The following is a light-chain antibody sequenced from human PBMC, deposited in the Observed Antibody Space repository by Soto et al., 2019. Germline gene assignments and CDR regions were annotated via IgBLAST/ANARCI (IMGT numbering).Light chain of an antibody. V-gene: IGLV1-51*02. J-gene: IGLJ1*01. Sequence: QSMLTQPPSLSAAPGQKVTISCSGRSSNIESNYVSWFQQPPGTAPNLLIYENNKRPSGIPDRFSASKSGTSATLVITGLQTGDEADYFCGAWDISLSAYVFGTGTKLTV. CDR1: SSNIESNY. CDR3: GAWDISLSAYV. CDR2: ENN.